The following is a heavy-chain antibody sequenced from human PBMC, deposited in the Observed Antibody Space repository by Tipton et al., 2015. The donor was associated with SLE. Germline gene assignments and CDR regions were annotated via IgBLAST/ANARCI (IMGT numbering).Heavy chain of an antibody. CDR3: VVCSPSSCSYFDY. CDR2: ICCGGST. V-gene: IGHV4-4*07. J-gene: IGHJ4*02. D-gene: IGHD2-2*01. Sequence: TLSLTCTVSGGSITNYYWGWVRQPAGKGLEWIGRICCGGSTKYSPALDSRVSLSVDASKDQFSLKLSSVTAADTAVYYCVVCSPSSCSYFDYWGQGRLVTVSS. CDR1: GGSITNYY.